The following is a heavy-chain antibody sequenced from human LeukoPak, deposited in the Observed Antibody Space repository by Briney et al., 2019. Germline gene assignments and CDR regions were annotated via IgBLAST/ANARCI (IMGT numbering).Heavy chain of an antibody. CDR2: ISYHSSTI. CDR3: ARDTRTDHFDY. CDR1: GFTFSDFS. V-gene: IGHV3-48*01. J-gene: IGHJ4*02. D-gene: IGHD3/OR15-3a*01. Sequence: QPGGSLRLSCAASGFTFSDFSMNWVRQAPGKGLEWLSYISYHSSTIYYADSVKGRFTISRDNARNSLSLQMNSLRAEDTAVYYCARDTRTDHFDYWGQGTLVTVSS.